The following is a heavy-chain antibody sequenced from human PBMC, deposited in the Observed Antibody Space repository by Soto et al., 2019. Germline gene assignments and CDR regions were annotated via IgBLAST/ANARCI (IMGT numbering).Heavy chain of an antibody. J-gene: IGHJ5*02. CDR3: ARDRGPSSGYYPYWFDP. V-gene: IGHV1-69*13. Sequence: SVKVSCKASGGSFSSYAISWGRQAPGQGLEWMGEIIPIFGTANYAQKFQGRVTITADESTSTAYMELSSLRSEDTAVYYCARDRGPSSGYYPYWFDPWGQGTLVTVSS. CDR2: IIPIFGTA. CDR1: GGSFSSYA. D-gene: IGHD3-22*01.